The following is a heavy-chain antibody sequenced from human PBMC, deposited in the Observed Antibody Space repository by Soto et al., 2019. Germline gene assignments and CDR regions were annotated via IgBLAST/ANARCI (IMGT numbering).Heavy chain of an antibody. J-gene: IGHJ5*02. CDR3: ARFGGYSGYDSIHWFDP. CDR1: GGTFSSYA. CDR2: IIPIFGTA. V-gene: IGHV1-69*13. Sequence: ASVKVSCKASGGTFSSYAISWVRQAPEQGLEWMGGIIPIFGTANYAQKFQGRVTITADESTSTAYMELSSLRSEDTAVYYCARFGGYSGYDSIHWFDPWGQGTLVTVSS. D-gene: IGHD5-12*01.